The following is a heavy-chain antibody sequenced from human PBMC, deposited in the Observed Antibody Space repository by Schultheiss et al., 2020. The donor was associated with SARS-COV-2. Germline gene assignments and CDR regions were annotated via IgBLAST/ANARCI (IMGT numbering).Heavy chain of an antibody. CDR2: IIPIFGTA. V-gene: IGHV1-69*13. J-gene: IGHJ2*01. Sequence: SVKVSCKASGGTFSSYAISWVRQAPGQGLEWMGGIIPIFGTANYAQKFQGRFTITADESTSTAYMELSSLRSEDTAVYYCASSFGEYYDFWSGYPNWYFDLWGRGTLVTVSS. D-gene: IGHD3-3*01. CDR3: ASSFGEYYDFWSGYPNWYFDL. CDR1: GGTFSSYA.